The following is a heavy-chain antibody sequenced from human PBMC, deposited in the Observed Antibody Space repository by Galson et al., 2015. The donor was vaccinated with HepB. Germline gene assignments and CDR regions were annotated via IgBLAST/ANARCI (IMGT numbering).Heavy chain of an antibody. V-gene: IGHV5-51*01. CDR2: IYPGASET. D-gene: IGHD2-21*01. CDR3: ARRQIYGGGIYSMDV. J-gene: IGHJ6*02. Sequence: QSGAEVKKPGESLKISCEGSGYRFSMYWIGWVRQMPGRGLEWMGSIYPGASETRYSPSFQGQVTISADKSISTAYLQWSSLKASGTAMYYCARRQIYGGGIYSMDVWGQGTTVIVSS. CDR1: GYRFSMYW.